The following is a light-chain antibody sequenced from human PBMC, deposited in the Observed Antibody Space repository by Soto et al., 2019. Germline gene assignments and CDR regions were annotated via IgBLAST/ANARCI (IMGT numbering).Light chain of an antibody. J-gene: IGLJ2*01. CDR1: SSNIGSNT. Sequence: QAVVTQPPSASGTPGQRVTISCSGSSSNIGSNTVNWYQQLPGTAPKLLIYSNNQRPSGVPDRFSGSKSGTSASLAISGLQSEDEADYYCAAWDASLNGVSFGGGIKVTVL. V-gene: IGLV1-44*01. CDR3: AAWDASLNGVS. CDR2: SNN.